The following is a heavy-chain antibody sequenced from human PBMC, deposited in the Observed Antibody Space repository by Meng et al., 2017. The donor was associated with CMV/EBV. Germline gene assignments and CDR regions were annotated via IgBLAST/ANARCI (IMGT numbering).Heavy chain of an antibody. CDR2: INHSGST. V-gene: IGHV4-34*01. CDR3: ARGLPSGGIRLFDYYYGMDV. D-gene: IGHD3-16*01. J-gene: IGHJ6*02. CDR1: GGSFSGYY. Sequence: GSLRLSCAVYGGSFSGYYWSWIRQPPGKGLEWIGEINHSGSTNYNPSLKSRVTISVDTSKNQFSLKLSSVTAADTAVYYCARGLPSGGIRLFDYYYGMDVWGQGTTVTSP.